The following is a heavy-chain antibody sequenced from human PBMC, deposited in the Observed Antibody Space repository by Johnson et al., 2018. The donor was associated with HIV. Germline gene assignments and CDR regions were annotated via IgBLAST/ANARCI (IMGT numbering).Heavy chain of an antibody. J-gene: IGHJ3*02. Sequence: QMLLVESGGGLVKPGGSLRLSCAASGFSFSDYYMSWIRQAPGKGLEWVSYISSSDSTIYYADSVKGRFTISRDNAKNSLFLQMNSLRAEDTAVYYCARCYDSSAYYYVGAFDIWGQGTMVTVSS. CDR2: ISSSDSTI. CDR1: GFSFSDYY. D-gene: IGHD3-22*01. CDR3: ARCYDSSAYYYVGAFDI. V-gene: IGHV3-11*04.